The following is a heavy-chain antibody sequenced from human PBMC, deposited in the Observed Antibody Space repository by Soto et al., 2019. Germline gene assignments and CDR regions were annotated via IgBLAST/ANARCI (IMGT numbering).Heavy chain of an antibody. J-gene: IGHJ4*02. CDR2: ISGSGGST. D-gene: IGHD6-6*01. Sequence: EVQLLESGGGSVQPGGSLRLSCVASGFTFTNYAMSWVRQAPGKGLEWVSAISGSGGSTYYADSVKGRITMSRDDSMHSLYLQMNSLRAEDTAIYYCAKGKEYSSSSAPRVFDYWGQGTLVTVSS. CDR1: GFTFTNYA. CDR3: AKGKEYSSSSAPRVFDY. V-gene: IGHV3-23*01.